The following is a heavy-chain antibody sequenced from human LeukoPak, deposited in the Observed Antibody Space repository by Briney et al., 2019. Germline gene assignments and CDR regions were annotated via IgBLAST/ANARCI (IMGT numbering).Heavy chain of an antibody. CDR2: ISGSGGST. CDR1: GFSFSSYT. CDR3: AKRSTMVRGVIHY. D-gene: IGHD3-10*01. Sequence: GGSLRLSCAASGFSFSSYTMNWVRQAPGKGLEWVSAISGSGGSTYYADSVKGRFTISRDNSKNTLYLQVNSLRAEDTAVYYCAKRSTMVRGVIHYWGQGTLVTVSS. V-gene: IGHV3-23*01. J-gene: IGHJ4*02.